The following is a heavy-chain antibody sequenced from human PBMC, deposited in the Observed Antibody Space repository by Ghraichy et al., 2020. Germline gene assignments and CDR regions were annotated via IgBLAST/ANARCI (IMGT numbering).Heavy chain of an antibody. J-gene: IGHJ6*02. CDR1: GFTFSSYA. CDR2: ISGSGGST. D-gene: IGHD4-17*01. CDR3: AKGVDGDYPGYYYYGMDV. Sequence: GGSLRLSCAASGFTFSSYAMSWVRQAPGKGLEWVSAISGSGGSTYYADSVKGRFTISRDNSKNTLYLQMNSLRAEDTAVYYCAKGVDGDYPGYYYYGMDVWGQGTTVTVSS. V-gene: IGHV3-23*01.